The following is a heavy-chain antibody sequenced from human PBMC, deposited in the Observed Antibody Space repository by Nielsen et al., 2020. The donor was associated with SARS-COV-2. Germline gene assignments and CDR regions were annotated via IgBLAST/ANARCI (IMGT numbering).Heavy chain of an antibody. Sequence: GGSLRLSCAASGISVSSNYMSWVRQAPGKGLEWVSVVYSGGTTYYADSVKGRFTISRDNSKNTLYLQMNSLRAEGTAVYYCARSNLVRATLPFDYWGQGILVTVSS. J-gene: IGHJ4*02. CDR3: ARSNLVRATLPFDY. CDR1: GISVSSNY. D-gene: IGHD1-26*01. V-gene: IGHV3-66*01. CDR2: VYSGGTT.